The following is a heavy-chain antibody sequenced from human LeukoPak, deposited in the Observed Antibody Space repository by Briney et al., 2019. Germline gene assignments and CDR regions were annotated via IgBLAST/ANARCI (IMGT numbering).Heavy chain of an antibody. CDR1: GFTFSNYG. J-gene: IGHJ4*02. D-gene: IGHD2-2*01. CDR2: INRDGREK. V-gene: IGHV3-7*01. CDR3: ARHDRGSADSSY. Sequence: GGSLRLSCVDSGFTFSNYGMSWFRQTPRKGLEWVANINRDGREKYYVDSVKGRFTISRDNAKNSLYLQMNSLRAEDTALYSCARHDRGSADSSYWGQGTLVTVSA.